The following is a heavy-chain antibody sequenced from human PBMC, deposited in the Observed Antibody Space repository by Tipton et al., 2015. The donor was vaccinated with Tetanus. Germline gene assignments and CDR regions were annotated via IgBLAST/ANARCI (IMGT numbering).Heavy chain of an antibody. CDR3: ARMRDGYNFAADY. D-gene: IGHD5-24*01. CDR1: GFTFSGYG. J-gene: IGHJ4*02. CDR2: IWFDGNKK. V-gene: IGHV3-33*01. Sequence: SGFTFSGYGMQWVRQAPGKGLEWVAVIWFDGNKKNHADSVRGRFAISRDNSNNTLYLDMNSLGAEDTAVYYCARMRDGYNFAADYWGQGTLVTVSS.